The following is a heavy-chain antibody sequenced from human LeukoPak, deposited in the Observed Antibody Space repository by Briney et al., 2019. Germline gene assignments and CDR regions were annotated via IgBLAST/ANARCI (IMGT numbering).Heavy chain of an antibody. J-gene: IGHJ5*01. CDR2: SGST. CDR1: GYSISSGYY. CDR3: VKKVAGVAWFDS. Sequence: PSETLSLTCTVSGYSISSGYYWGWIRQPPGKGLEWIGSGSTYYNPSLKSRVTMSVDTSKNQFSLKLSSVTAVDTAVYYCVKKVAGVAWFDSWGQGTLVTVSS. V-gene: IGHV4-38-2*02. D-gene: IGHD7-27*01.